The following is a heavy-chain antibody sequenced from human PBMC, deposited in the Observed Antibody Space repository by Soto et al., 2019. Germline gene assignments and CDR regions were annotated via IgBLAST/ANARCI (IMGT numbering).Heavy chain of an antibody. Sequence: ASVKVSCKASGYTFTGYYMHWVRQAPGQGLEWMGWINPNSGGTNYAQKFQGWVTMTRDTSISTAYMELSRLRSDDTAVYYCARAPEGPKLRYYYYGMDVWGQGTTVTVSS. CDR3: ARAPEGPKLRYYYYGMDV. V-gene: IGHV1-2*04. D-gene: IGHD1-1*01. J-gene: IGHJ6*02. CDR2: INPNSGGT. CDR1: GYTFTGYY.